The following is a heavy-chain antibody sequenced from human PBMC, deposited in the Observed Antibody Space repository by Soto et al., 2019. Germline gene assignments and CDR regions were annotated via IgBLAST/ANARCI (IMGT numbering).Heavy chain of an antibody. J-gene: IGHJ4*02. Sequence: SETLSLTCAVYGGSFSGYYWSWIRQPPGKGLEWIGEINHSGSTNYNPSLKSRVTISVDTSKNQFSLKLSSVTAADTAVYYCARAAGSGSSLISFCDYWGQGTLVTVSS. V-gene: IGHV4-34*09. CDR3: ARAAGSGSSLISFCDY. CDR1: GGSFSGYY. D-gene: IGHD3-10*01. CDR2: INHSGST.